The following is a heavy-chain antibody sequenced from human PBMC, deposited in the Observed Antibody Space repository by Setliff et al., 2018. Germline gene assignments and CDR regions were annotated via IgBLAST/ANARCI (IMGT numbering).Heavy chain of an antibody. CDR3: ARQDILTSYYMFDY. J-gene: IGHJ4*02. D-gene: IGHD3-9*01. Sequence: VKVSCKASGYTFTDHYLYWVRQAPGQGLECMGRINPNNGGTNYAQKFQGRVTMTRDTSISTAYMELSRLRSDDTAVYYCARQDILTSYYMFDYWGQGTLVTVSS. CDR2: INPNNGGT. CDR1: GYTFTDHY. V-gene: IGHV1-2*06.